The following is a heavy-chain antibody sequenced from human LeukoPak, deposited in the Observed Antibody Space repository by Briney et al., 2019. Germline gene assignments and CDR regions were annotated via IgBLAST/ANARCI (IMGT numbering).Heavy chain of an antibody. V-gene: IGHV4-59*01. CDR3: ARGEEMATIHPFDY. Sequence: SETLSLTCTVSGASISSYYWSWIRQPPGKGLEWIGYIYYSGSTNYNPSLKSRVTISVDTSKNQFSLKLSSVTAADTAVYYCARGEEMATIHPFDYWGQGTLVTVSS. D-gene: IGHD5-24*01. CDR1: GASISSYY. CDR2: IYYSGST. J-gene: IGHJ4*02.